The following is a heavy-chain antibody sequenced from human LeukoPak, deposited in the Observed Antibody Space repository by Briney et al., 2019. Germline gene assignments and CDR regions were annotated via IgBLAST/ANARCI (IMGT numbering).Heavy chain of an antibody. J-gene: IGHJ4*02. CDR1: GYTFTSYA. D-gene: IGHD3-22*01. Sequence: ASVKVSCKASGYTFTSYAMNWVRQAPGQGLEWMGWINTNTGNPTYAQGFTGRFVFSLDTSVSTAYLQISSLKAEDTAVYYCARLSLGDSSGYYAYFDYWGQGTLVTASS. CDR2: INTNTGNP. V-gene: IGHV7-4-1*02. CDR3: ARLSLGDSSGYYAYFDY.